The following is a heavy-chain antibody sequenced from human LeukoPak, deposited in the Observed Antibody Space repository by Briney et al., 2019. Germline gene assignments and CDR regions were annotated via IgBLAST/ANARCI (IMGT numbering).Heavy chain of an antibody. V-gene: IGHV3-23*01. CDR3: ATYSSSWYCFDY. CDR1: GFKFGGYV. J-gene: IGHJ4*02. D-gene: IGHD6-13*01. Sequence: PGGSLRLSCVASGFKFGGYVMGWVRQAPGKGLEWVSSISASGDTTYYTDSVKGRFTISRDNSRNTLYLHMNSLRADDTAVYYCATYSSSWYCFDYWGQGTLVTVSS. CDR2: ISASGDTT.